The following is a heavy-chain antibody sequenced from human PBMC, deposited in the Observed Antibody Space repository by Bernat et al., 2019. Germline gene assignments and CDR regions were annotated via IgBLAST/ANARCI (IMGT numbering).Heavy chain of an antibody. D-gene: IGHD3-22*01. V-gene: IGHV3-48*02. CDR2: ISSSSSTI. J-gene: IGHJ4*02. CDR1: GFTFSSCS. Sequence: EVQLVESGGGLVQPGGSLRLSCAASGFTFSSCSMNWVRQAPGKGLEWVSYISSSSSTIYYADSVKGRFTISRDNAKNSLYLQMNSLRDEDTAVYYCARDRKDSSGYYPSGSLDYWGQGTLVTVSS. CDR3: ARDRKDSSGYYPSGSLDY.